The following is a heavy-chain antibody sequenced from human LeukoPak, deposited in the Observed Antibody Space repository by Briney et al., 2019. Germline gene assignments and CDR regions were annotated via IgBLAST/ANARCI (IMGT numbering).Heavy chain of an antibody. V-gene: IGHV3-23*01. Sequence: PGGSLRLSCAASGFTFSSYAMSWVRQAPGTGLEWVSGISGNGGSAYYADSVKGRFTISRDNSKNTLYLQMNSLRAEDTAVYYCAKRRSSGPNWYFDLWGRGTLVAVSS. D-gene: IGHD6-19*01. CDR2: ISGNGGSA. CDR3: AKRRSSGPNWYFDL. CDR1: GFTFSSYA. J-gene: IGHJ2*01.